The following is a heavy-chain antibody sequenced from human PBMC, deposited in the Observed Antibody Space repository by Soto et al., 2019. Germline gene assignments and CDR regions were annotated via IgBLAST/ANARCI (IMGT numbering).Heavy chain of an antibody. J-gene: IGHJ6*02. Sequence: QVQLVQSGAEVKKPGASVKVSCKASGYTFTRSGISWVRQAPGQGLEWMGWISTYSGDTNYAQTFQGRVTMTTDTSTSTVYMELRSLRSDDTAVYYCAREGVAPYYYYGMDVWGQGTPVTVSS. CDR3: AREGVAPYYYYGMDV. CDR1: GYTFTRSG. V-gene: IGHV1-18*01. D-gene: IGHD5-12*01. CDR2: ISTYSGDT.